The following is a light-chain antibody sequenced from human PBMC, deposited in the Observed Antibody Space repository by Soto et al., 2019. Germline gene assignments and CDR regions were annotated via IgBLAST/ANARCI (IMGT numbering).Light chain of an antibody. J-gene: IGKJ1*01. CDR2: GAS. V-gene: IGKV3-15*01. CDR3: QQYNNWPGT. Sequence: EIVLTQSPGTLSVSPGERATLSCRASQSVSSKLAWYQQKPGQAPRLLFYGASTGATGIPARFSGSGSETEFTLSINSLQSEDFAVYYCQQYNNWPGTFGQGTKVEIK. CDR1: QSVSSK.